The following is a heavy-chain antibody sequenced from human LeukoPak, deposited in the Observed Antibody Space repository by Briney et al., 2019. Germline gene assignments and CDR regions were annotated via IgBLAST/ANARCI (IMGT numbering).Heavy chain of an antibody. CDR1: GFTFSSYS. CDR2: ISSSSSYI. Sequence: GGSLRLSCAASGFTFSSYSMNWVRQAPGKGLEWVSSISSSSSYIYYADSVKGRFTTSRDNAKNSLYLQMNSLRAEDTAVYYCARDIGYCSSTSCYLSAFDIWGQGTMVTVSS. D-gene: IGHD2-2*01. CDR3: ARDIGYCSSTSCYLSAFDI. J-gene: IGHJ3*02. V-gene: IGHV3-21*01.